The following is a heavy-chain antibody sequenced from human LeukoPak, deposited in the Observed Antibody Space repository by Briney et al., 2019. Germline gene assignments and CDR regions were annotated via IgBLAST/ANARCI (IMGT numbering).Heavy chain of an antibody. D-gene: IGHD6-6*01. Sequence: GGSLRLSCAASGFTFSSYSMNWVRQAPGKGLEWVSYISSSSSTIYYADSVKGRFTISRDNAKNSLYLQMNSLRAGDTAVYYCARASIAVDYWGQGTLVTVSS. V-gene: IGHV3-48*01. CDR3: ARASIAVDY. CDR2: ISSSSSTI. CDR1: GFTFSSYS. J-gene: IGHJ4*02.